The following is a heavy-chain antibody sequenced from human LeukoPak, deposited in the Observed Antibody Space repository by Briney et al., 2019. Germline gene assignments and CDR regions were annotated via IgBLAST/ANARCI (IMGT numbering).Heavy chain of an antibody. Sequence: SETLSLTCTVSGGSISSIGYYWGWIRQPPRKGLEWIGTIYYSGSTYYNPSLKSRVTISVDTSKNQFSLKVSSVTAADAAIYYRARHVQITVSAQTRLDFWGQGTLVTVSS. D-gene: IGHD4-17*01. CDR3: ARHVQITVSAQTRLDF. CDR1: GGSISSIGYY. CDR2: IYYSGST. J-gene: IGHJ4*02. V-gene: IGHV4-39*01.